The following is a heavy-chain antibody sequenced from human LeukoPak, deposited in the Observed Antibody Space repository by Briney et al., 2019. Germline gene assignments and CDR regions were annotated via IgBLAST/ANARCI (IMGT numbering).Heavy chain of an antibody. J-gene: IGHJ3*02. Sequence: ASVKVSCKASGYTFTGYYMHWVRQAPGQGLEWMGWINPNSGGTNYAQKFQGRVTMTRDTSISTAYMELSRLRSDDTAVYYCAGPYYYDSSDAFDIWGQGTMVTVSS. CDR2: INPNSGGT. D-gene: IGHD3-22*01. CDR3: AGPYYYDSSDAFDI. CDR1: GYTFTGYY. V-gene: IGHV1-2*02.